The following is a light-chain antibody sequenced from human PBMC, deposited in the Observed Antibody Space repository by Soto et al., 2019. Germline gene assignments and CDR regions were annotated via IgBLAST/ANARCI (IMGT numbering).Light chain of an antibody. CDR3: QQYNSYPWT. Sequence: IQMTQSPSTLSASVGDRVTFTCRASQTISTWLAWYQQKPGEAPKLLIYEASTLEVGVPSRFSASGSGTEFTRTINTLQPADFATYYCQQYNSYPWTFGQGTKV. CDR2: EAS. J-gene: IGKJ1*01. V-gene: IGKV1-5*03. CDR1: QTISTW.